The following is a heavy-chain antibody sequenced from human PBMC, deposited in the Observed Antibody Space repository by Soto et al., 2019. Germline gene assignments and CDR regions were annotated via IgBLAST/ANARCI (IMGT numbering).Heavy chain of an antibody. Sequence: QVQLQESGPGLVKPSGTLSLTCAVSGGSISSSNWWRWVRQPPGKGLERIGEIYHSGSTNYNPSLKGRVTISVDKSKNQFSLKLSSVTAADTAVYYCAGVGTDCSGGSCSRTLIYWGQGTLVTVSS. CDR2: IYHSGST. CDR3: AGVGTDCSGGSCSRTLIY. V-gene: IGHV4-4*02. D-gene: IGHD2-15*01. J-gene: IGHJ4*02. CDR1: GGSISSSNW.